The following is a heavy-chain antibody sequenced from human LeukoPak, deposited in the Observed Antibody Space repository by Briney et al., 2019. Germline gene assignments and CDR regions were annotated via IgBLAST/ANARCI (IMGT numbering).Heavy chain of an antibody. D-gene: IGHD5-24*01. J-gene: IGHJ6*03. CDR2: VYNSGST. Sequence: PSETLSLTCTVSGGSISNYYWSWIRQPPGKGLEWLGYVYNSGSTHYNPSLKSRVTISADTSKNQFSLKLSSVTAADTAVYYCARDFQEMATPDYYYMDVWGKGTTVTISS. CDR3: ARDFQEMATPDYYYMDV. V-gene: IGHV4-4*08. CDR1: GGSISNYY.